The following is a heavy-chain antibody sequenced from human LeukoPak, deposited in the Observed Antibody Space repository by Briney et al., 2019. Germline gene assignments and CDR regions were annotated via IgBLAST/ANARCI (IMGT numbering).Heavy chain of an antibody. CDR3: AKNPSIAARVNYFDY. Sequence: GGSLRLSCAASGFTFSSYAMSWVRQAPGKGLEWVSAISGSGGSTYCADSVKGRFTISRDNSKNTLYLQMNSLRAEDTAVYYCAKNPSIAARVNYFDYWGQGTLVTVSS. V-gene: IGHV3-23*01. CDR1: GFTFSSYA. J-gene: IGHJ4*02. CDR2: ISGSGGST. D-gene: IGHD6-6*01.